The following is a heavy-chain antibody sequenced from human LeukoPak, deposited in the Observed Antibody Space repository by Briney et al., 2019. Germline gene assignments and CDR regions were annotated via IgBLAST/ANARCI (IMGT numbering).Heavy chain of an antibody. CDR2: IYYRGRT. CDR3: ARQSDDLGYFQH. Sequence: SETLSLTCTVSGGSLSSYYRSWIRQPPGKGLEWIGYIYYRGRTKYNPSLQSRVTISVDTSRNQFSLRLSSVTAADTAVYYCARQSDDLGYFQHWGQGTLVTVSS. D-gene: IGHD3-16*01. J-gene: IGHJ1*01. CDR1: GGSLSSYY. V-gene: IGHV4-59*08.